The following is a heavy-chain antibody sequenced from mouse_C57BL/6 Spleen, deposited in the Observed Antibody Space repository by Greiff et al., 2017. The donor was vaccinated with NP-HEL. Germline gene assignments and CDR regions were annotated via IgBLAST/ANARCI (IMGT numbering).Heavy chain of an antibody. Sequence: TLKESGPGILQPSQNLSLTCSFSGFSLSTFGMGVGWIRQPSGKGLERLAHIWWDDDKYYNPALKSRLTISKDTSKNQVFLKIANVDTADTATYYCARKNGHYYAMDYWGQGTSVTVSS. J-gene: IGHJ4*01. V-gene: IGHV8-8*01. CDR2: IWWDDDK. D-gene: IGHD1-2*01. CDR1: GFSLSTFGMG. CDR3: ARKNGHYYAMDY.